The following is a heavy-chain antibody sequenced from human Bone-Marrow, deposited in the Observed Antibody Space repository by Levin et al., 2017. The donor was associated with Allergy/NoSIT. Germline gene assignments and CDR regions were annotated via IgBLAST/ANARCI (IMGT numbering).Heavy chain of an antibody. V-gene: IGHV3-11*01. CDR1: GFSISDYY. D-gene: IGHD2-21*02. CDR3: AGGNGPRGALGDLHDF. J-gene: IGHJ4*02. Sequence: GESLKISCAASGFSISDYYMGWLRQAPGKGPEWVSSISSRGTNIYYADSVRGRFTISRDNAKNSLHLQMDGLTAEDTGVYFCAGGNGPRGALGDLHDFWGQGTLVTVS. CDR2: ISSRGTNI.